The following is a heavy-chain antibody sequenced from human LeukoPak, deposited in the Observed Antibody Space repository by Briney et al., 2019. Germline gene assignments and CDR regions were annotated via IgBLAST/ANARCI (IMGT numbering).Heavy chain of an antibody. V-gene: IGHV3-66*01. D-gene: IGHD2/OR15-2a*01. CDR3: ARDHETFFDL. CDR2: IYSGGST. CDR1: GFTVSTNY. Sequence: GGSLSLSCSASGFTVSTNYLTWIRQAPGKGLEWVSVIYSGGSTYYADSVKNRFTISRDNAKNTVYLQMNSLRGEDTAVYHCARDHETFFDLWGGGTLVTVSS. J-gene: IGHJ4*02.